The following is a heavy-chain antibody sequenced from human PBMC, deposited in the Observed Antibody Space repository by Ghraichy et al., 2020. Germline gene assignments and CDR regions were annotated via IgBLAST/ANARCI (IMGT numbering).Heavy chain of an antibody. CDR3: ARAIWFGESVDWYFDL. J-gene: IGHJ2*01. Sequence: ASVKVSCKASGYTFTSYGISWVRQAPGQGLEWMGWISAYNGNTNYAQKLQGRVTMTTDTSTSTAYMELRSLRSDDTAVYYCARAIWFGESVDWYFDLWGRGTLVTVSS. CDR1: GYTFTSYG. CDR2: ISAYNGNT. V-gene: IGHV1-18*04. D-gene: IGHD3-10*01.